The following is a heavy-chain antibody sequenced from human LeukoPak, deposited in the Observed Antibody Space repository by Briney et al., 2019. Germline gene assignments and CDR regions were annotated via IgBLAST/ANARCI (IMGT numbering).Heavy chain of an antibody. V-gene: IGHV3-66*01. Sequence: GGSLRLSCAASGFTVSNNYMSWVRQAPGKGLEWVSVIYSGGITSYADSVKGRFTISRDNSKNTLYLQMSSLRAEDTAVYYCARVFHGPLYYYDSSGRRGLDYWGQGTLVTVSS. CDR3: ARVFHGPLYYYDSSGRRGLDY. D-gene: IGHD3-22*01. J-gene: IGHJ4*02. CDR1: GFTVSNNY. CDR2: IYSGGIT.